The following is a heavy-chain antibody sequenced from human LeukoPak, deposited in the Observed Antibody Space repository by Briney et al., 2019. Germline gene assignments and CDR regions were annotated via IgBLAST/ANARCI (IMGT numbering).Heavy chain of an antibody. Sequence: PGGSLRLSCAASGFSFSSYCMHWVRQVPGKGLVWVARIKSDGDFIKYADSVKGRFTISRNNAKNTLYLQMNRLRVGATAVYYCARGGTYYEPDYWGQGTLVTVSS. D-gene: IGHD1-14*01. CDR2: IKSDGDFI. CDR1: GFSFSSYC. J-gene: IGHJ4*02. CDR3: ARGGTYYEPDY. V-gene: IGHV3-74*03.